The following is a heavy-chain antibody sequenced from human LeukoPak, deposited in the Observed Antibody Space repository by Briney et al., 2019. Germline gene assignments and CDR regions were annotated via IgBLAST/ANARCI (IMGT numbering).Heavy chain of an antibody. J-gene: IGHJ6*02. CDR3: PKDNYYDSSGYNYYYYGMDV. Sequence: GGSLRLSCAASGFTFSSYAMSWVRQAPGKGLEWVSAISGSGGSTYYADSVKGRFTISRDNSKNTLYLQMNSLRAEDTAVYYCPKDNYYDSSGYNYYYYGMDVWGQGTTVTVSS. D-gene: IGHD3-22*01. V-gene: IGHV3-23*01. CDR2: ISGSGGST. CDR1: GFTFSSYA.